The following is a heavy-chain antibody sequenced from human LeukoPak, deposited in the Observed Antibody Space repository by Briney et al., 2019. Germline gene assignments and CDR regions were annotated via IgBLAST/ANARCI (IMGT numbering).Heavy chain of an antibody. Sequence: AASVEVSCKASGGTFSSYAISWVRQAPGQGLEWMGGIIPIFGTANYAQKFQGRVTITADESTSTAYMELSSLRSEDTAVYYCARAHRMVRGVIYYYGMDVWGQGTTVTVSS. J-gene: IGHJ6*02. V-gene: IGHV1-69*01. D-gene: IGHD3-10*01. CDR3: ARAHRMVRGVIYYYGMDV. CDR2: IIPIFGTA. CDR1: GGTFSSYA.